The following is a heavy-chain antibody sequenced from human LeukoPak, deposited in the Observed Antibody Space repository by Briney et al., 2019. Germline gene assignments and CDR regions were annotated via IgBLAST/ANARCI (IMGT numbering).Heavy chain of an antibody. CDR3: ARVVGGYSGYDPSYGMDV. D-gene: IGHD5-12*01. J-gene: IGHJ6*02. CDR2: IIPILGIA. CDR1: GGXFSSYA. V-gene: IGHV1-69*04. Sequence: SVKVSCKASGGXFSSYAISWVRQAPGQGLEWMGRIIPILGIANYAQKFQGRVTITADKSTSTAYMELSSLRSEDTAVYYCARVVGGYSGYDPSYGMDVWGQGTTVTVSS.